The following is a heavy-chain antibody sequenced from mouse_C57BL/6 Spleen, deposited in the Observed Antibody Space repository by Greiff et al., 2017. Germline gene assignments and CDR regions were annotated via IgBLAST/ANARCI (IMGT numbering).Heavy chain of an antibody. CDR3: ARETTVVATDAMDY. J-gene: IGHJ4*01. D-gene: IGHD1-1*01. V-gene: IGHV1-61*01. CDR1: GYTFTSYW. Sequence: VQLQQPGAELVRPGSSVKLSCKASGYTFTSYWMDWVKQRPGQGLEWIGNIYPSDSETPFNQKFNDKATLTVAKSSSTAYMQRSSLTSEDSAVYYCARETTVVATDAMDYGGQGTSVTVAS. CDR2: IYPSDSET.